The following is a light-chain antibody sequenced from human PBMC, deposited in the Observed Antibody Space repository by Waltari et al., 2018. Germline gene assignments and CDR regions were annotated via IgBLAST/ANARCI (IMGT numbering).Light chain of an antibody. CDR2: GAS. Sequence: EIVLTQSPGTLPLSPGERATLSCRASQSISGALAWYKQKPGQRPMLLIYGASNRATGIPDRFSGSGSGTEFSLTVSKLEPENFAVYYCQHYVRLPVTFGQGTRVEI. CDR1: QSISGA. CDR3: QHYVRLPVT. J-gene: IGKJ1*01. V-gene: IGKV3-20*01.